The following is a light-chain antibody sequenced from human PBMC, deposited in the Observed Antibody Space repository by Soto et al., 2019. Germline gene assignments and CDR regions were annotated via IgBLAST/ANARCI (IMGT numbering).Light chain of an antibody. Sequence: EIVMTPSPATLSVSPGERATLSCRASQSVRSNLAWHQQKPGQAPRLLIYAASTRATGVPARFSGSGSGTEFTLTISDLQSEDFAVYVGQHYDIWPLTFGGGTKVDIK. CDR2: AAS. CDR1: QSVRSN. V-gene: IGKV3-15*01. J-gene: IGKJ4*01. CDR3: QHYDIWPLT.